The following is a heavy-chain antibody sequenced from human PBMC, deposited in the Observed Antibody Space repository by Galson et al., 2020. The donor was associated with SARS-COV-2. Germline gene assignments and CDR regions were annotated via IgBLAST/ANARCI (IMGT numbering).Heavy chain of an antibody. CDR1: GYTFTSYY. Sequence: ASVKVSCKASGYTFTSYYMHWVRQAPGQGLEWMGIINPSGGSTSYAQKFQGRVTMTRDTSTSTVYMELSSLRSEDTAVYYCAIFSAAIWSGDYWGQGTLVTVSS. J-gene: IGHJ4*02. CDR2: INPSGGST. CDR3: AIFSAAIWSGDY. D-gene: IGHD2-2*01. V-gene: IGHV1-46*01.